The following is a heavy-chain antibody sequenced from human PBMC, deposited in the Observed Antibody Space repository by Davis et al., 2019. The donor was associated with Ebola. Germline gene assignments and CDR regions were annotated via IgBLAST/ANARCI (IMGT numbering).Heavy chain of an antibody. CDR3: ARGPTIYGMDV. CDR2: INHSGST. V-gene: IGHV4-34*01. J-gene: IGHJ6*02. Sequence: SETLPLTCTVSGGSISSYYWSWIRQPPGKGLEWIGEINHSGSTNYNPSLKSRVTISVDTSKNQFSLKLSSVTAADTAVYYCARGPTIYGMDVWGQGTTVTVSS. CDR1: GGSISSYY.